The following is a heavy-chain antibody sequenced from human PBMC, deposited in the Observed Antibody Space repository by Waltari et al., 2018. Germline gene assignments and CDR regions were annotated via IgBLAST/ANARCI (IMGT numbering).Heavy chain of an antibody. D-gene: IGHD5-18*01. CDR1: GGTFSSYA. CDR2: IIPIFGTA. V-gene: IGHV1-69*12. CDR3: AQWIQLLDWFDP. J-gene: IGHJ5*02. Sequence: QVQLVQSGAEVKKPGSSVKVSCKASGGTFSSYAISWVRQAPGQGLEWMGGIIPIFGTANYEQKFQGRVTMTADESTSTAYMELSSLRSEDTAVYYCAQWIQLLDWFDPWGQGTLVTVSS.